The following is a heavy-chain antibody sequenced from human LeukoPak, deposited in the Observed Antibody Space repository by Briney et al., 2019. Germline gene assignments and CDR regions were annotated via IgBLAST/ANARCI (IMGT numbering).Heavy chain of an antibody. CDR1: GYTFTSYA. D-gene: IGHD4-11*01. CDR2: ISTSTGDT. Sequence: ASVKVSCKASGYTFTSYAMNWVRQAPGQGPEWMGWISTSTGDTKYTQKFRGRVTLTTDTSTSTAYMELSSLRSDDTAVYYCARDDNYGIFVNVDYWGQGTLVTVSS. CDR3: ARDDNYGIFVNVDY. J-gene: IGHJ4*02. V-gene: IGHV1-18*01.